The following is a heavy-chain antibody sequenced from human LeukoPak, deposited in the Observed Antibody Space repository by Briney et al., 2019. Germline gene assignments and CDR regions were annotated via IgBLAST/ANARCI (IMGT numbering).Heavy chain of an antibody. CDR1: GGSISSSSYY. D-gene: IGHD3-22*01. V-gene: IGHV4-39*07. CDR2: IYYSGST. Sequence: PSETLSLTCTVSGGSISSSSYYWGWIRQPPGKGLEWIGSIYYSGSTYYNPSLKSRVTISVDTSKNQFSLKLSSVTAADTAVYYCAGTLTLYYDSSGYGDYWGQGTLVTVSS. J-gene: IGHJ4*02. CDR3: AGTLTLYYDSSGYGDY.